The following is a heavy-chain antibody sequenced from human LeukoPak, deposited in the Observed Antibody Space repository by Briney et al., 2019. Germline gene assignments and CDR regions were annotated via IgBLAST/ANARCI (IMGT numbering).Heavy chain of an antibody. D-gene: IGHD6-6*01. J-gene: IGHJ4*02. CDR2: IIPIFGTA. CDR3: ARFPDPEYSSSSGAYYFDY. V-gene: IGHV1-69*13. Sequence: ASVNVSCKASGGTFSSYAISWVRQAPGQGLEWMGGIIPIFGTANYAQKFQGRVTITADESTSTAYMELSSLRSEDTAVYYCARFPDPEYSSSSGAYYFDYWGQGTLVTVSS. CDR1: GGTFSSYA.